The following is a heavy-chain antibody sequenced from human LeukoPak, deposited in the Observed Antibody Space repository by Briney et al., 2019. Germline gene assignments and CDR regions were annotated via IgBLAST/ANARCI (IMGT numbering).Heavy chain of an antibody. Sequence: GGSLRLSCAASGLTFSRYAMNWVRQAPGKGLEWVSAISGSGGSTYYADSVKGRFTISRDNSKNTLCLQMNSLRAEDTAVYYCAKRQGSGSYGYYFDYWGQGTLVTVSS. CDR2: ISGSGGST. D-gene: IGHD3-10*01. V-gene: IGHV3-23*01. CDR1: GLTFSRYA. CDR3: AKRQGSGSYGYYFDY. J-gene: IGHJ4*02.